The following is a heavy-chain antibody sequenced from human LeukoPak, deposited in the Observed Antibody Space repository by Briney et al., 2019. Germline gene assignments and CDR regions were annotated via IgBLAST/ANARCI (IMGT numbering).Heavy chain of an antibody. D-gene: IGHD3-10*01. Sequence: GGSLRLSCAAAGFTVSSNYMSRVRQAPGKGLEWVAVISYDGSNKYYADSVKGRFTISRDNSKHTLYLQMNSLRAEDTAVHYCARDRTGYYGSGSYYMGWFDPWGQGTLVSVPS. CDR3: ARDRTGYYGSGSYYMGWFDP. CDR2: ISYDGSNK. CDR1: GFTVSSNY. J-gene: IGHJ5*02. V-gene: IGHV3-30-3*01.